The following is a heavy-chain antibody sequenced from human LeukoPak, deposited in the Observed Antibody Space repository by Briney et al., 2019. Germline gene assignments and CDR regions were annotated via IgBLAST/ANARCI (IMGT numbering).Heavy chain of an antibody. CDR2: IYYSGST. Sequence: SETLSLTCTVSGGSTSSYYWSWIRQPPGKGLEWIGYIYYSGSTNYNPSLKSRVTISVDTSKNQFSLKLSSVTAADTAVYYCARVSIGDDAFDIWGQGTMVTVSS. CDR1: GGSTSSYY. D-gene: IGHD2-21*01. CDR3: ARVSIGDDAFDI. V-gene: IGHV4-59*01. J-gene: IGHJ3*02.